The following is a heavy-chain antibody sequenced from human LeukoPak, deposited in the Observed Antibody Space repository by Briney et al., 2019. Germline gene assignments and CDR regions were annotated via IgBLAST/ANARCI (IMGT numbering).Heavy chain of an antibody. CDR1: GGSFSGYY. CDR2: INHSGST. Sequence: PSETLSLTCAVYGGSFSGYYWSWIRQPPGKGLEWIGEINHSGSTNYNPFLKSRVTISVDTSKNQFSLKLSSVTAADTAVYYCARGRQNDFWSGYYQYYYYMDVWGKGTTVTVSS. CDR3: ARGRQNDFWSGYYQYYYYMDV. V-gene: IGHV4-34*01. D-gene: IGHD3-3*01. J-gene: IGHJ6*03.